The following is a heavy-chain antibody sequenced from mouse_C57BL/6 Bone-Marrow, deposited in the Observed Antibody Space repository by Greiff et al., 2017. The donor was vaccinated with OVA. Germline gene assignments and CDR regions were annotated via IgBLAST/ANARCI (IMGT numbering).Heavy chain of an antibody. Sequence: EVQRVESGAELVKPGASVKLSCTASGFNIKDYYMHWVKQRTEQGLEWIGRIDPEDGETKYAQKFQGKATITADTSSNTAYLQLSSLTSEDTAVYYCARRSNYVFDYWGQGTTPTVSS. V-gene: IGHV14-2*01. CDR2: IDPEDGET. CDR1: GFNIKDYY. CDR3: ARRSNYVFDY. J-gene: IGHJ2*01. D-gene: IGHD2-5*01.